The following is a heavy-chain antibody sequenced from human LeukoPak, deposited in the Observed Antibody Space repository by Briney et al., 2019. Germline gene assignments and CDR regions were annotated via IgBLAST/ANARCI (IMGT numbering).Heavy chain of an antibody. CDR1: GFIFSSYW. D-gene: IGHD3-3*01. CDR3: ARSGGVLRFLEWLLEY. V-gene: IGHV3-74*01. Sequence: GGSLRLSCAASGFIFSSYWMHWVRQAPGKGLVWVSRINSDGSSTSYADSVKGRFTISRDNAKNTLYLQMNSLRAEDTAVYYCARSGGVLRFLEWLLEYWGQGTLVTVSS. J-gene: IGHJ4*02. CDR2: INSDGSST.